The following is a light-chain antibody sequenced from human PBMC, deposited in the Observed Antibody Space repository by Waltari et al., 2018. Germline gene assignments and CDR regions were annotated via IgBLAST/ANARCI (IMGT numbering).Light chain of an antibody. CDR3: SSYTTSNTWV. J-gene: IGLJ3*02. CDR1: SSDVGGSHP. Sequence: QSALTQPASVSGSPGQSITISCTVTSSDVGGSHPVSWYQRHPGKAPKLMIFEVTDRPSGVSNRFSGSKSGNTASLTISGLQAEDEADYYCSSYTTSNTWVFGGGTKVTVL. CDR2: EVT. V-gene: IGLV2-14*01.